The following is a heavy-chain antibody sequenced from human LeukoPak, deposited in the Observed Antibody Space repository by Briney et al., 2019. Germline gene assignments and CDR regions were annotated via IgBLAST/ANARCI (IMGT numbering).Heavy chain of an antibody. V-gene: IGHV1-3*03. D-gene: IGHD6-13*01. J-gene: IGHJ4*02. CDR3: ARAPRGTAGGGDY. CDR1: GYTFTTFA. Sequence: ASVKVSCKASGYTFTTFAMHWVRQAPGQRLEWMGWINAVNGNTKYSQEFQGRVTITRDTSASTAYMELSSLRSEDTAVYYCARAPRGTAGGGDYWGQGTLVTVSS. CDR2: INAVNGNT.